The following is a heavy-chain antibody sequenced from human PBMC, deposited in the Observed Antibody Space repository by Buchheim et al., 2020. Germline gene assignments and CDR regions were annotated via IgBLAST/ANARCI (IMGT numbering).Heavy chain of an antibody. Sequence: QVQLVESGGGVVQPGRSLRLSCAASGFTFSSYGMHWVRQAPGKGLEWVAIIWYDGSNKYYADSVKGRFIISRDNSKNTLYLQMNSLRAEDTAVYYCARDWGSTTVVTPGALGYWGQGTL. CDR1: GFTFSSYG. D-gene: IGHD4-23*01. J-gene: IGHJ4*02. V-gene: IGHV3-33*01. CDR2: IWYDGSNK. CDR3: ARDWGSTTVVTPGALGY.